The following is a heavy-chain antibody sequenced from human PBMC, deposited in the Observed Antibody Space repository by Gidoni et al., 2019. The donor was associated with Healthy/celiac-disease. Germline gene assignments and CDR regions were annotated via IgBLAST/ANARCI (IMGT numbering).Heavy chain of an antibody. V-gene: IGHV4-34*01. CDR3: AREVGYYYDSSGYPTKKTHFDY. CDR1: GGSFSGYY. Sequence: QVQLQQWGAGLLKPSETLSLTCAVYGGSFSGYYWSWIRQPPGKGLEWIGEIKHSGSTNYNPSLKSRVTISVDTSKNQFSLKLSSVTAADTAVYYCAREVGYYYDSSGYPTKKTHFDYWGQGTLVTVSS. CDR2: IKHSGST. J-gene: IGHJ4*02. D-gene: IGHD3-22*01.